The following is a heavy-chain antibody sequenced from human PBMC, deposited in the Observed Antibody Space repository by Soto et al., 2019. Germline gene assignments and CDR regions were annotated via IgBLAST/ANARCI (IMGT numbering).Heavy chain of an antibody. CDR3: ASADRQYCTNGVCYFNDFDN. CDR2: IIPIFGTA. D-gene: IGHD2-8*01. Sequence: SVKVSCKASGGTFSSYAISWVRQAPGQGLEWMGGIIPIFGTANYAQKFQGRVTITADESTSTAYMELSSLRSEDTAVYYCASADRQYCTNGVCYFNDFDNWGQGTMVTVSS. V-gene: IGHV1-69*13. CDR1: GGTFSSYA. J-gene: IGHJ3*02.